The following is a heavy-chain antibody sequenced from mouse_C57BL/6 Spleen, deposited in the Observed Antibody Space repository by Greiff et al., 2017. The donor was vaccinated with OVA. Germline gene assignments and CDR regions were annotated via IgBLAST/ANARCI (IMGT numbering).Heavy chain of an antibody. CDR2: IYPGDGDT. Sequence: QVQLQQSGAELVKPGASVKISCKASGYAFSSYWMNWVKQRPGKGLEWIGQIYPGDGDTNYNGEFKGKATLTADKSSSTAYMQLSSLTSEDSAVYFCARSFDGYLWFAYWGQGTLVTVSA. D-gene: IGHD2-3*01. CDR3: ARSFDGYLWFAY. J-gene: IGHJ3*01. CDR1: GYAFSSYW. V-gene: IGHV1-80*01.